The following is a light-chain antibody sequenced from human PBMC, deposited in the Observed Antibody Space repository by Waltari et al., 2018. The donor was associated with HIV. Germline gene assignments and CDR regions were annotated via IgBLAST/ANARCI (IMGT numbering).Light chain of an antibody. Sequence: QSVLTQPPSASGAPGQRVTISCSGSFSNIGSNTVNWYQQLPGTAPRLLIYGSSQRPSRVPDRFSCSRSDTSASLDISGLHSEDECDYYCAVWDDSLSEYVFATGTKVFVL. CDR1: FSNIGSNT. V-gene: IGLV1-44*01. CDR3: AVWDDSLSEYV. CDR2: GSS. J-gene: IGLJ1*01.